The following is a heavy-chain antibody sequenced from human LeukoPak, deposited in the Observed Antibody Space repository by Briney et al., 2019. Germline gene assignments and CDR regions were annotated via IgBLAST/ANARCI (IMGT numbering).Heavy chain of an antibody. CDR2: IRSNSDGGTI. Sequence: GGSLRLSCATSGFSFSNAWMNWVRQAPGKGLEWVGRIRSNSDGGTIDYAASVKDRFTLSRDDSKNTLYLQLNSLQTADTAVYYCATDSYDCTWGQGTLDTVSS. CDR3: ATDSYDCT. CDR1: GFSFSNAW. J-gene: IGHJ5*02. D-gene: IGHD2-21*02. V-gene: IGHV3-15*07.